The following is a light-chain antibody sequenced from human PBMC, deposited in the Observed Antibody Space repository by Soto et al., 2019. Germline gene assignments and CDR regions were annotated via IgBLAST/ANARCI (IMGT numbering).Light chain of an antibody. CDR1: SSDVGGYNY. Sequence: QSALTQPPSASGSPGQSVTISCTGTSSDVGGYNYVSWYQQHPGKAPKLMIYDVTKRPSGVPDRFSGSKSGNTASLTVSGLHAEDEADYYCNSYAGSNDVVFGGRTKLTVL. J-gene: IGLJ3*02. CDR2: DVT. V-gene: IGLV2-8*01. CDR3: NSYAGSNDVV.